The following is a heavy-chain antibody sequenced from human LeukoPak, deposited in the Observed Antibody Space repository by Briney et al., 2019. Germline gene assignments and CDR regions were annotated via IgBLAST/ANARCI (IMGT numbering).Heavy chain of an antibody. J-gene: IGHJ6*02. CDR1: GGSISSGDYY. CDR3: AREALIVVVPYYYYYGMDV. V-gene: IGHV4-30-4*01. D-gene: IGHD3-22*01. Sequence: SETLSLTCTVSGGSISSGDYYWSWIRQPPGKGLEWIGYIYYSGSTYYNPSPKSRVTISVDTSKNQFSLKLSSVTAADTAVYYCAREALIVVVPYYYYYGMDVWGQGTTVTVSS. CDR2: IYYSGST.